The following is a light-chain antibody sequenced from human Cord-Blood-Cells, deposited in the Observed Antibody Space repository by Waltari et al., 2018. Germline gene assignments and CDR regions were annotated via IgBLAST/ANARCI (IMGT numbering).Light chain of an antibody. CDR1: SSDVCGYNY. V-gene: IGLV2-14*01. CDR3: SSYTSSSTLV. CDR2: DVS. J-gene: IGLJ3*02. Sequence: QSALTQPASVSVSPGQSITISCTGTSSDVCGYNYVLRYQQHPGKAPKLMIYDVSNRPSGVSNRFSGSKSGNTASLTISGLQAEDEADYYCSSYTSSSTLVFGGGTKLTVL.